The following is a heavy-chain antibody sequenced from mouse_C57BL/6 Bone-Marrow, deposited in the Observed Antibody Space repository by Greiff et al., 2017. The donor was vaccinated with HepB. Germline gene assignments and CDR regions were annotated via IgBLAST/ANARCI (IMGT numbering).Heavy chain of an antibody. J-gene: IGHJ4*01. CDR2: IYPGNSDT. CDR3: DGSSYEGYAMDY. Sequence: EVQLQQSGTVLARPGASVKMSCKTSGYTFTSYWMHWVKQRPGQGLEWIGAIYPGNSDTSYNQKFKGKAKLTAVTSASTAYMERSSLTKEDSAVYYCDGSSYEGYAMDYWGQGTSVTVSS. V-gene: IGHV1-5*01. D-gene: IGHD1-1*01. CDR1: GYTFTSYW.